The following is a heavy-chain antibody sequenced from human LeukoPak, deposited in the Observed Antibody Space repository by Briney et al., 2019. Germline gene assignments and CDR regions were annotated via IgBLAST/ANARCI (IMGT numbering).Heavy chain of an antibody. CDR1: GFTLSNYA. D-gene: IGHD3-10*01. V-gene: IGHV3-30*04. CDR3: ARGRAAGTFLSLDAFDI. CDR2: ISFDGSDK. J-gene: IGHJ3*02. Sequence: GGSLRLSCVASGFTLSNYAMSWVRQAPGKGLEWVTVISFDGSDKYYADSVKGRFTISRDNSQNTVYLQMSSLRAEDTAVYLCARGRAAGTFLSLDAFDIWGQGTMVTVSS.